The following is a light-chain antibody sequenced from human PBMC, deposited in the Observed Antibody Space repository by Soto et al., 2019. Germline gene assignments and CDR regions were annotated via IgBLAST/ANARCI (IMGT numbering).Light chain of an antibody. V-gene: IGLV1-44*01. Sequence: QSVLSQPPSASGTPGQRLTISCSGSSXNIGSNTVSWYQQFPGTAPKLLIYFNIQRPSGVPDRFSGSKSGTSASLAISGLQSEDEADYYCAAWDDSLNGYVFGTGTKVTVL. CDR2: FNI. J-gene: IGLJ1*01. CDR1: SXNIGSNT. CDR3: AAWDDSLNGYV.